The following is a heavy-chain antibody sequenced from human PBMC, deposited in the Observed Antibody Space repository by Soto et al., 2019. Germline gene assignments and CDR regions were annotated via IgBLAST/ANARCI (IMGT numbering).Heavy chain of an antibody. V-gene: IGHV1-18*04. D-gene: IGHD1-7*01. CDR2: ISAYSGNT. CDR3: ARDLSAGTAAY. J-gene: IGHJ4*02. Sequence: ASVKVSCKASGYTFTGYYMHWVRQAPGQGLEWMGWISAYSGNTNYAQKLQGRVTMTTDTSTSTAYMELGSLKSDDTAVYYCARDLSAGTAAYWGQGTPVTVSS. CDR1: GYTFTGYY.